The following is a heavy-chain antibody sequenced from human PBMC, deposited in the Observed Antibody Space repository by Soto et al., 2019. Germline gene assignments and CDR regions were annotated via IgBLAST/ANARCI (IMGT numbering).Heavy chain of an antibody. V-gene: IGHV4-59*11. CDR1: GCPIRNHH. J-gene: IGHJ6*03. Sequence: SETLSPPCPVPGCPIRNHHWNWIPQPPGKGLEWIGYIYHTGSTNYNPSLKSRVTISVDTSKNQFSLTVSSATAADTAVYFCARGIQTSYYYYYYMDVWGKGTTVTVSS. CDR3: ARGIQTSYYYYYYMDV. CDR2: IYHTGST.